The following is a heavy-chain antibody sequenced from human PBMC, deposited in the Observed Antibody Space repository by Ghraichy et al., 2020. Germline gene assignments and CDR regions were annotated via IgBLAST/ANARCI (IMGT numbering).Heavy chain of an antibody. V-gene: IGHV4-4*07. CDR2: IYGSGTA. J-gene: IGHJ2*01. CDR1: GGSISSYY. D-gene: IGHD2/OR15-2a*01. Sequence: SETLSRTCTVSGGSISSYYWSWIRQSAGKGLEVIGRIYGSGTASYNPSFKSRVTMSVETSKNQFSLKLNSVTAADTAVYYCAREKEGLYYFDVWGRGTLVTVSS. CDR3: AREKEGLYYFDV.